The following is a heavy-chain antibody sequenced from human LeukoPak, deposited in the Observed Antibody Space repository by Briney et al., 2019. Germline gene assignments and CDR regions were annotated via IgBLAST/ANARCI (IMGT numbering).Heavy chain of an antibody. J-gene: IGHJ4*02. D-gene: IGHD1-26*01. Sequence: GGSLRPSCAASGFTFSSYWMSWVRQAPGKGLEWVANIKQDGGEKYYVDSVKGRFTISRDNADNLLYLEMNSLRAEDTAVYYCASPSGTYYVPFDYWGQGALVTVSS. V-gene: IGHV3-7*01. CDR1: GFTFSSYW. CDR3: ASPSGTYYVPFDY. CDR2: IKQDGGEK.